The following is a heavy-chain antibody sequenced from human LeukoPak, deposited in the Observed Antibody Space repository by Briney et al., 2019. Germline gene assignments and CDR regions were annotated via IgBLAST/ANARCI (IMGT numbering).Heavy chain of an antibody. CDR1: GYTFNSYD. Sequence: ASVKVSCKASGYTFNSYDISWVRQAPGQGLEWMAWISTYNGNTNYALKVQGRATMTTDTSTSTAYMELRSLRSDDTGVYYCARVLRYDFWSAYYFDYWGQGTLVTVSS. CDR3: ARVLRYDFWSAYYFDY. D-gene: IGHD3-3*01. J-gene: IGHJ4*02. CDR2: ISTYNGNT. V-gene: IGHV1-18*01.